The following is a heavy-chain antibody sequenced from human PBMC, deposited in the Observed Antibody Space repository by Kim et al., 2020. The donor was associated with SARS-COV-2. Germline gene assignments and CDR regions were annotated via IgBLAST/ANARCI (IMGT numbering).Heavy chain of an antibody. V-gene: IGHV4-39*01. Sequence: PSLKSRVTISVDTSKNQFSLKLSSVTAADTAVYYCASDVGVPAATQTFDYWGQGTLVTVSS. J-gene: IGHJ4*02. CDR3: ASDVGVPAATQTFDY. D-gene: IGHD2-2*01.